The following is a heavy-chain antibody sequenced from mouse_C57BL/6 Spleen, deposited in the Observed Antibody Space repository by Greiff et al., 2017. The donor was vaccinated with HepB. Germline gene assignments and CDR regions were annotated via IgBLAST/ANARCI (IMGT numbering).Heavy chain of an antibody. Sequence: VMLVESGPGLVQPSQSLSITCTVSGFSLTSYGVHWVRQSPGKGLEWLGVIWSGGSTDYNAAFISRLSISKDNSKSQVFFKMNSLQADDTAIYYCARMVSSMDYWGQGTSVTVSS. J-gene: IGHJ4*01. V-gene: IGHV2-2*01. D-gene: IGHD1-1*02. CDR1: GFSLTSYG. CDR2: IWSGGST. CDR3: ARMVSSMDY.